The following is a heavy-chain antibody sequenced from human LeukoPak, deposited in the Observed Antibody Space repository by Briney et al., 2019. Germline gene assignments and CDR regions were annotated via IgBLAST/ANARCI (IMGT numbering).Heavy chain of an antibody. Sequence: SGRSLRLSCAASGFTFSSYAMHWVRQAPGKGLEWVAVISYDGSNKYYADSVKGRFTISRDNSKNTLYLQMNSLRAEDTAVYYCASDFCSGGSCYEGWDWFDPWGQGTLVTVSS. CDR3: ASDFCSGGSCYEGWDWFDP. CDR2: ISYDGSNK. D-gene: IGHD2-15*01. CDR1: GFTFSSYA. V-gene: IGHV3-30-3*01. J-gene: IGHJ5*02.